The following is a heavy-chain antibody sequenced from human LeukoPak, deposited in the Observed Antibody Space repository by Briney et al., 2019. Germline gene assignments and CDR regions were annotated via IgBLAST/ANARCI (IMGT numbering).Heavy chain of an antibody. V-gene: IGHV3-23*01. Sequence: PGGSLRLSCAASGFTFSSYAMSWVRQAPGKGLEWVSAISGSGGSTYYADSVKGRFTISRDNSKNTLYLQMNSLRAEDTAVYYCARGRGIGSAANFDLWGRGTLVTVSS. J-gene: IGHJ2*01. CDR1: GFTFSSYA. CDR2: ISGSGGST. CDR3: ARGRGIGSAANFDL. D-gene: IGHD6-25*01.